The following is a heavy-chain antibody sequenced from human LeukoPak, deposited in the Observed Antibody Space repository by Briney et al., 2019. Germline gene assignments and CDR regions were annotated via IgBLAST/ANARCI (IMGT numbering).Heavy chain of an antibody. CDR3: ARDSYDYGGGWFDP. CDR1: GGSISSYY. D-gene: IGHD4-17*01. CDR2: IYTSGST. J-gene: IGHJ5*02. V-gene: IGHV4-4*07. Sequence: PSETLSLTCTVSGGSISSYYWSWIRQPAGKGLEWIGRIYTSGSTNYNPSLKSRVTMSVDTSKNQFSLKLSSVTAADTAVYYCARDSYDYGGGWFDPWGQGTLVTVSS.